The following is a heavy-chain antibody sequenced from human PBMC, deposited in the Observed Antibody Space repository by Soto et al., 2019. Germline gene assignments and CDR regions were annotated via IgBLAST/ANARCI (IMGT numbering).Heavy chain of an antibody. CDR2: INPSGGST. D-gene: IGHD3-22*01. J-gene: IGHJ6*02. Sequence: QVQLVQSGAEVKKPGASVKVTCKASGYTFTSYYMHWVRQAPGQGLEWMGIINPSGGSTSYAQKFQGRVTMTRDTSTSTVYMELSSLRSEDTVVYYCARAVPSGRDRSRLRQLYYCGMDVWGQGTTVTVSS. V-gene: IGHV1-46*01. CDR1: GYTFTSYY. CDR3: ARAVPSGRDRSRLRQLYYCGMDV.